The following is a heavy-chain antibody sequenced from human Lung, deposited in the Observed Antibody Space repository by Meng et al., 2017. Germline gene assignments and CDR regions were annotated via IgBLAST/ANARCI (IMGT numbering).Heavy chain of an antibody. J-gene: IGHJ4*02. D-gene: IGHD4-11*01. Sequence: QVQLRHLGAGLLKPSETLSLTCVVSGGSLSDYYWSWIRQSPGKGLEWIGEINHSGSTNYNPSLESRATISVDTSQNNLSLKLSSVTAADSAVYYCARGPTTMAHDFDYWGQGTLVTVSS. CDR1: GGSLSDYY. V-gene: IGHV4-34*01. CDR3: ARGPTTMAHDFDY. CDR2: INHSGST.